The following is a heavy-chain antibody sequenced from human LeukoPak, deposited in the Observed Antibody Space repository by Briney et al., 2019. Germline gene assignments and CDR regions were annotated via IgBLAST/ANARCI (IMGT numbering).Heavy chain of an antibody. D-gene: IGHD6-19*01. J-gene: IGHJ5*02. CDR2: IIPIFGTA. Sequence: SVKVSCKASGGTFSSYAISWVRQAPGQGLEWMGGIIPIFGTANYAQKFQGRVTITTDESTSTAYMELSSLRSEDTAVYYCAREGQQWLVQNWFDPWGQGTLITVPS. V-gene: IGHV1-69*05. CDR3: AREGQQWLVQNWFDP. CDR1: GGTFSSYA.